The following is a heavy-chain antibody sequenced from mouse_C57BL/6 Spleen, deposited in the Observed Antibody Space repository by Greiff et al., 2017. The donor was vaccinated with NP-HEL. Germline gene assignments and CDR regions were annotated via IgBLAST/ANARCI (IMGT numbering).Heavy chain of an antibody. D-gene: IGHD4-1*01. CDR1: GFTFSDYG. V-gene: IGHV5-15*01. CDR3: ARLWDWYFDV. J-gene: IGHJ1*03. CDR2: ISNLAYSI. Sequence: EVKLVESGGGLVQPGGSLKLSCAASGFTFSDYGMAWVRQAPRKGPEWVAFISNLAYSIYYADTVTGRFTISRENAKNTLYLEMSSLRSEDTAMYYCARLWDWYFDVWGTGTTVTVSS.